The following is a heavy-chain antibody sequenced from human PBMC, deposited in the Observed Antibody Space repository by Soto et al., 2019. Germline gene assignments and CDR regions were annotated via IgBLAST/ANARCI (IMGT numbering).Heavy chain of an antibody. J-gene: IGHJ3*02. CDR2: ISYDGSNK. Sequence: QAQLVESGGGVVQPGRSLRLSCAASGFTFSSYDMHWVRQAPGKGLEWVSVISYDGSNKYYADSVKGRFTISRDNSKNTLSLQMNSLRVEDTAVYYCARGRAGGLDIWGQGTMVTVSS. V-gene: IGHV3-30-3*01. CDR3: ARGRAGGLDI. CDR1: GFTFSSYD. D-gene: IGHD3-16*01.